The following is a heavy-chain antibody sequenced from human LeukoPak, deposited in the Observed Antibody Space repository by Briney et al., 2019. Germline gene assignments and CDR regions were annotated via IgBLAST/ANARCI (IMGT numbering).Heavy chain of an antibody. V-gene: IGHV4-39*01. CDR1: GGSISSSSYY. J-gene: IGHJ4*02. Sequence: PSETLSLTCTVSGGSISSSSYYWGWIRQPPGKGLEWIGSIYYSGSTYYNPSLKSRVTISVDTSKNQFSLKLSSVTAADTAVHYCARPGGGGMATILYWGQGTLVTVSS. D-gene: IGHD5-24*01. CDR3: ARPGGGGMATILY. CDR2: IYYSGST.